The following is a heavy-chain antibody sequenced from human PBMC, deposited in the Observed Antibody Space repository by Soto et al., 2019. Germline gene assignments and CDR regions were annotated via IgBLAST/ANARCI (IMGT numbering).Heavy chain of an antibody. CDR1: GYTFTSYA. D-gene: IGHD6-19*01. CDR3: ARDQSGIGWYVDWFGP. CDR2: INAGNGNT. Sequence: ASVKVSCKASGYTFTSYAMHWVRQAPGQRLEWMGWINAGNGNTYYSEKFKGRVSLTRDTVATTVYMELTSLTSEDTGVYYCARDQSGIGWYVDWFGPWGQGTLVTVSS. V-gene: IGHV1-3*01. J-gene: IGHJ5*02.